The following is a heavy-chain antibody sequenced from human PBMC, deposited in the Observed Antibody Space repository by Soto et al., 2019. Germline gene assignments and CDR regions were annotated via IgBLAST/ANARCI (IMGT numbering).Heavy chain of an antibody. CDR2: TYYSGST. CDR1: GGSISSYY. Sequence: SETLSLTCTVSGGSISSYYWSWIRQPPGKGLEWIGYTYYSGSTNYNPSLKSRVTISVDTSKNQFSLKLSSVTAADTAVYYFARGLRYFDWLARYWGQGTLVTDSS. CDR3: ARGLRYFDWLARY. V-gene: IGHV4-59*01. D-gene: IGHD3-9*01. J-gene: IGHJ4*02.